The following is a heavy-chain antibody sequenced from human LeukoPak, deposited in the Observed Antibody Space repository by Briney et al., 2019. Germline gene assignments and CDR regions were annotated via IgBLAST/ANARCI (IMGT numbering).Heavy chain of an antibody. CDR1: GFTVSNNY. CDR2: IYISGST. J-gene: IGHJ6*03. Sequence: GGSLRLSCAASGFTVSNNYMSWVRQAPGKGLEWVSIIYISGSTYHADSVRGRFTISRDNSNNTLYLQMNSLRAEDTAVYYCARGGTISPHYYYMDVWGKGTTVTVSS. D-gene: IGHD3-3*01. CDR3: ARGGTISPHYYYMDV. V-gene: IGHV3-66*01.